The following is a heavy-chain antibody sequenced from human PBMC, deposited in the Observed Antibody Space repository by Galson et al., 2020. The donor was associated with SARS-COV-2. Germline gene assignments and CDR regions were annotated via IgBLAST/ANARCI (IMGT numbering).Heavy chain of an antibody. CDR1: GFSFSNYT. V-gene: IGHV3-21*01. CDR2: IDKSSTYI. J-gene: IGHJ5*02. Sequence: GESLKISCAASGFSFSNYTMNWIRQAPGEGLKWVSSIDKSSTYIYYADSLRGRFTISRDNSKSSLYLQMNSLRVEDTAVYFCAKSACGLGTASSSACLNHWGQGVLITVSS. CDR3: AKSACGLGTASSSACLNH. D-gene: IGHD1-1*01.